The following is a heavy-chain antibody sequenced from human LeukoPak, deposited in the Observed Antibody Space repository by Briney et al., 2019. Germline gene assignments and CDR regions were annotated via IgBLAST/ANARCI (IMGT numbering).Heavy chain of an antibody. CDR3: ARDPKKGAFDI. Sequence: GGSLRLSCAASGFTFSSYSMNWVRQAPGKGLEWVSYISSSSSTIYYADSVKGRFTISRDNAKNSLYLQMNSLRAEDTAVYYCARDPKKGAFDIWGQGTMVTVSS. CDR2: ISSSSSTI. J-gene: IGHJ3*02. V-gene: IGHV3-48*04. CDR1: GFTFSSYS.